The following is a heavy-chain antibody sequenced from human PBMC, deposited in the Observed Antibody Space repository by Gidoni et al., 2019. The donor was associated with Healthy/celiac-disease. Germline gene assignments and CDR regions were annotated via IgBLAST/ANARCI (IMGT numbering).Heavy chain of an antibody. Sequence: QVQLVESGGGVVQPGRSLRLSCAASGFTFSSYGMHWVRQAPGKGLEWVAVISYDGSNKYYADSVKGRFTISRDNSKNTLYLQMNSLRAEDTAVYYCAKDDKSSSSWPDYWGQGTLVTVSS. CDR1: GFTFSSYG. D-gene: IGHD6-13*01. J-gene: IGHJ4*02. V-gene: IGHV3-30*18. CDR2: ISYDGSNK. CDR3: AKDDKSSSSWPDY.